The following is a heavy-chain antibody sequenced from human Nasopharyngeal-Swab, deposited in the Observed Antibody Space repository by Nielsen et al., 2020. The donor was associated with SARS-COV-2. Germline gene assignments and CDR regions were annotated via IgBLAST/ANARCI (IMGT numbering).Heavy chain of an antibody. J-gene: IGHJ4*02. Sequence: GGSLRLSCAASGFTFSSHGMHWVRQAPGKGLEWVAVIWSDGSNKIYTDSVKGRFTFSRDNSKNTLYLQMNSLRAEDTAVYHCARDGMGGYPLYSFDSWGQGTLVTVSS. D-gene: IGHD1-26*01. CDR1: GFTFSSHG. CDR3: ARDGMGGYPLYSFDS. CDR2: IWSDGSNK. V-gene: IGHV3-33*01.